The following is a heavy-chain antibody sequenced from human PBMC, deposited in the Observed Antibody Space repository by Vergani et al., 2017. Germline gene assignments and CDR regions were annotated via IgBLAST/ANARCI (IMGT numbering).Heavy chain of an antibody. Sequence: VQLQQWGAGLLKPSETLSLTCAVYGGSFSGYYWSWIRQPPGKGLEWIGEINHSGSTNYNPSLKSRVTISVDTSKNQFSLKLSSVTAADTAVYYCARGRARYCSSTSCMRWFDPWGQGTLVTVSS. J-gene: IGHJ5*02. CDR1: GGSFSGYY. CDR2: INHSGST. CDR3: ARGRARYCSSTSCMRWFDP. V-gene: IGHV4-34*01. D-gene: IGHD2-2*01.